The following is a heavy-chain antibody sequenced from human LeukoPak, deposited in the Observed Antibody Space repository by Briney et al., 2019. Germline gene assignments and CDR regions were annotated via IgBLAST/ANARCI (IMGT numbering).Heavy chain of an antibody. CDR2: ISAYNGNT. Sequence: GASVNVSCTASGYTFTSYGISWVRQAPGQGLEWMGWISAYNGNTNYAQKLQGRVTMTTDTSTSTAYMELRSLRSDDTAVYYCARTVLMVYETGFSSYWGQGTLVTVSS. CDR3: ARTVLMVYETGFSSY. CDR1: GYTFTSYG. J-gene: IGHJ4*02. D-gene: IGHD2-8*01. V-gene: IGHV1-18*01.